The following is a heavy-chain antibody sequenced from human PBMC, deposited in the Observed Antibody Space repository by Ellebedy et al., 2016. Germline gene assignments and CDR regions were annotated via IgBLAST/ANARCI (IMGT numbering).Heavy chain of an antibody. Sequence: SVKVSCXASGGTFSSYAISWVRQAPGQGLEWMGGIIPIFGTANYAQKFQGRVTITADESTSTAYMELSSLRSEDTAVYYCASDGDCSSTSCYTRGWFDPWGQGTLVTVSS. J-gene: IGHJ5*02. CDR1: GGTFSSYA. CDR3: ASDGDCSSTSCYTRGWFDP. V-gene: IGHV1-69*13. D-gene: IGHD2-2*02. CDR2: IIPIFGTA.